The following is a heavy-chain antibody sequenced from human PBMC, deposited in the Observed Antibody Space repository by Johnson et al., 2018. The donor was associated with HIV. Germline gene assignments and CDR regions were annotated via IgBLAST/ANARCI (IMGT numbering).Heavy chain of an antibody. D-gene: IGHD2-2*01. Sequence: VQLVESGGGLIQPGGSLRLSCAASGFTVSSNYMSWVRPAPGKGLEWVSVIYSGGSTYYADSVNGRFTISRDNSKNTLYLQMNSLRAEDTAVYYCARDTASSSTLYAFDIWGQGTMVTVSS. CDR3: ARDTASSSTLYAFDI. CDR1: GFTVSSNY. CDR2: IYSGGST. V-gene: IGHV3-53*01. J-gene: IGHJ3*02.